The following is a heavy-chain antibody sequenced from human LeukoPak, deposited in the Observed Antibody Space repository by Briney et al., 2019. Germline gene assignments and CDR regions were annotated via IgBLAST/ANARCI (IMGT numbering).Heavy chain of an antibody. Sequence: GSVKVSCKASCYTFSSYGISWVRQGPGQGLEWMGWISAYNGNTNYAQKLQGRVTMTTDTSTSTAYMELRSLRSDDTAVYYCARDPTTFDYWGQGTLVTVSS. D-gene: IGHD4-11*01. CDR3: ARDPTTFDY. V-gene: IGHV1-18*01. CDR1: CYTFSSYG. J-gene: IGHJ4*02. CDR2: ISAYNGNT.